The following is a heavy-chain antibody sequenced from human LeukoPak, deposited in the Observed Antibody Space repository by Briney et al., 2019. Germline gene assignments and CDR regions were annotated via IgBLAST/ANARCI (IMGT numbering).Heavy chain of an antibody. J-gene: IGHJ4*02. Sequence: PGGSLRLSCAASGFIFSNYGMHWVRQAPGKGLELISYISSGSSTIYYADSVKGRFTISRDNAKNSLYLQMNSLRDEDTAVYYCARDLLDIVLIPAASLYYFDYWGQGTLVTVSS. V-gene: IGHV3-48*02. CDR2: ISSGSSTI. CDR3: ARDLLDIVLIPAASLYYFDY. D-gene: IGHD2-2*03. CDR1: GFIFSNYG.